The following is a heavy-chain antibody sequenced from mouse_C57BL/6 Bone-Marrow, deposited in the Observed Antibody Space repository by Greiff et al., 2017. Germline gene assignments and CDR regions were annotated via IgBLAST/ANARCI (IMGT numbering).Heavy chain of an antibody. CDR3: ARGAYYYGSPYYFDY. CDR1: GYTFTSYW. Sequence: QVQLQQPGAELVKPGASVKLSCKASGYTFTSYWMHWVKQRPGQGLEWIGMLHPNSGSTNYNETFKSKATLTVDKSSSSAYIQLSSLTSADSAVYYDARGAYYYGSPYYFDYWGQGTTLTVSS. J-gene: IGHJ2*01. D-gene: IGHD1-1*01. CDR2: LHPNSGST. V-gene: IGHV1-64*01.